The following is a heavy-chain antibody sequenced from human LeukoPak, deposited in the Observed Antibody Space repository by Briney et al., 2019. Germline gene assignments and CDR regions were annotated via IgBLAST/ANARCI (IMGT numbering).Heavy chain of an antibody. CDR1: GFTFSSYA. CDR3: ARGYSGYGELLVFDY. J-gene: IGHJ4*02. Sequence: PGGSLRLSCAASGFTFSSYAMSWVRQAPGKGLEWVSSISGSGGSTYYADSVRGRFTVSRDNSRNTLALQMNSLRAEDTAVYYCARGYSGYGELLVFDYWGQGTLVTVSS. V-gene: IGHV3-23*01. CDR2: ISGSGGST. D-gene: IGHD5-12*01.